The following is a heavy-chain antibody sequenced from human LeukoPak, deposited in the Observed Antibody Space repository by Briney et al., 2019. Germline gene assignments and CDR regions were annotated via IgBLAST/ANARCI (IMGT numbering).Heavy chain of an antibody. CDR1: GFTFSSNS. Sequence: GGSLRLSWAAPGFTFSSNSMNWVRKAQGKGLEWVPSISSSSYIYYADSVKGRFTISRDNAKNSLYLQMNSLRAEDTAVYYCARDCSSTSCPFDYWGQGTLVTVSS. J-gene: IGHJ4*02. CDR2: ISSSSYI. D-gene: IGHD2-2*01. V-gene: IGHV3-21*01. CDR3: ARDCSSTSCPFDY.